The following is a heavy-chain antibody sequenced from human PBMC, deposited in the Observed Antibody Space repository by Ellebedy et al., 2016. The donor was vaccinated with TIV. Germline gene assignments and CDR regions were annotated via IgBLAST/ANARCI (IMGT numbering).Heavy chain of an antibody. CDR1: GGSISSYY. D-gene: IGHD3-16*01. CDR3: GRGERLGVDY. J-gene: IGHJ4*02. V-gene: IGHV4-59*01. Sequence: SETLSLXCTVSGGSISSYYWSWIRQPPGKGLEWIGYIYYSGSTNYNPSLKSRVTISVDTSKNQFSLTLRSVTAADTAVYFCGRGERLGVDYWGQGRLVTASS. CDR2: IYYSGST.